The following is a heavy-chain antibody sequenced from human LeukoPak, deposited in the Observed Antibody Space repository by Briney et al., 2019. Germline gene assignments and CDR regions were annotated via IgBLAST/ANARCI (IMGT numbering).Heavy chain of an antibody. CDR1: GGTFSSYA. Sequence: SVKVSCKASGGTFSSYAISWVRQAPGQGLEWMGGIIPIFGTANYAQKFQGRVTITADESTSTAYVELSSLRSEDTAVYYCARAAVLRFLEWLPTYGMDVWGQGTTVTVSS. J-gene: IGHJ6*02. CDR2: IIPIFGTA. V-gene: IGHV1-69*13. CDR3: ARAAVLRFLEWLPTYGMDV. D-gene: IGHD3-3*01.